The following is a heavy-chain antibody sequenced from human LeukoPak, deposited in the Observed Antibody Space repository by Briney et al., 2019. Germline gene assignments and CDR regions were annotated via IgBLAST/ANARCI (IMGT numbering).Heavy chain of an antibody. CDR1: GITLSNYG. J-gene: IGHJ4*02. CDR2: IGGSGGRT. CDR3: AKRGVVIRVVLVGFHKEAYYFDS. Sequence: GGSLRLSCAVSGITLSNYGMSWVRQAPRKGLEWVAGIGGSGGRTNYADSVKGRFTISRDSPKNTLYLQMNSLRAEDTAVYFCAKRGVVIRVVLVGFHKEAYYFDSWGQGALVTVSS. D-gene: IGHD3-10*01. V-gene: IGHV3-23*01.